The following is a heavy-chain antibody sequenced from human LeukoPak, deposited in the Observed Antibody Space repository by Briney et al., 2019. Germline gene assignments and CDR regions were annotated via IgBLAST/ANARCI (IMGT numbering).Heavy chain of an antibody. CDR2: INPNSGGT. J-gene: IGHJ4*02. D-gene: IGHD3-10*01. CDR1: GYTFTGYY. V-gene: IGHV1-2*02. CDR3: AIPLNHLWFGELYPDY. Sequence: ASVKVSCKASGYTFTGYYMHWVRQAPGHGLEWMGWINPNSGGTNYAQKFQGRVTMTRDTSISTAYMELSRLRSDDTAVYYCAIPLNHLWFGELYPDYWGQGTLVTVSS.